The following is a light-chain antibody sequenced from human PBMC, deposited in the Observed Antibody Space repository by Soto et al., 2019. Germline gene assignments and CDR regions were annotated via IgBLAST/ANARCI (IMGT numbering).Light chain of an antibody. V-gene: IGLV2-14*01. Sequence: QSVLTQPASVSGSPGQSITISCTGTSSDIGAYNYVSWYQQHPGKAPKLLIYEVTNRPSGVSDRFSGSKSGNTASLTISGLQAEDEANYNCNSYTTLSNRVFGTGTKLTVL. CDR2: EVT. J-gene: IGLJ1*01. CDR1: SSDIGAYNY. CDR3: NSYTTLSNRV.